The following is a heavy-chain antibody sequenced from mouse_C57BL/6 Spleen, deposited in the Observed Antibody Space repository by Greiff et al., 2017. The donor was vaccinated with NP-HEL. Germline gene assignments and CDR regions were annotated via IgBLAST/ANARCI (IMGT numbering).Heavy chain of an antibody. CDR2: IRNKANNHAT. CDR3: TQSLYYYGSSYVAWFAY. J-gene: IGHJ3*01. CDR1: GFTFSDAW. D-gene: IGHD1-1*01. V-gene: IGHV6-6*01. Sequence: EVKLQESGGGLVQPGGSMKLSCAASGFTFSDAWMDWVRQSPEKGLEWVAEIRNKANNHATYYAESVKGRFTISRDDSKSSVYLQMNSLRAEDTGIYYCTQSLYYYGSSYVAWFAYWGQGTLVTVSA.